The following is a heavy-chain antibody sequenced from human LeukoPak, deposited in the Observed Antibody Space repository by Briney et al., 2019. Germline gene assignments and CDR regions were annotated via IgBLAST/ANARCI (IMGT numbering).Heavy chain of an antibody. V-gene: IGHV4-30-4*01. Sequence: SETLSLTCSVSGGSISSGDCYWSWIRQPPGKGLGWIGYIYYTGSTYYNPSLKSRLTISVDTSKSQFSLKLNSVTAADTAMYYCARYPLVGAQQYYFDDWGQGTLVTVSS. D-gene: IGHD1-26*01. CDR2: IYYTGST. CDR1: GGSISSGDCY. J-gene: IGHJ4*02. CDR3: ARYPLVGAQQYYFDD.